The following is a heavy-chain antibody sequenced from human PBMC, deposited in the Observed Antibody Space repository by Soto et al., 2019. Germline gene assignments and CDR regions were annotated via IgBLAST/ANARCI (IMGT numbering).Heavy chain of an antibody. J-gene: IGHJ4*02. D-gene: IGHD2-21*01. CDR2: IVVGSGNT. V-gene: IGHV1-58*01. Sequence: SVKVSCKASGLTFTSSAVQWVRQARGQRLEWIGWIVVGSGNTNYAQKFQERVTITRDMSTSTAYMELSSLRSEDTAVYYCAAYRRDGYNYFDYGGQGTQVTV. CDR3: AAYRRDGYNYFDY. CDR1: GLTFTSSA.